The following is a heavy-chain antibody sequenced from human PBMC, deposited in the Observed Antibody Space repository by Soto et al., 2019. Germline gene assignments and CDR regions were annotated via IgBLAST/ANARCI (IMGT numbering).Heavy chain of an antibody. J-gene: IGHJ4*02. Sequence: SETLSLTCTVSGGSISSGRYYWNWIRQHPGKGLEWIGYIYHSGNTYYNPSLKSRSSISLDTSKNQFSLKLNSVTVADTAVYYSSRLAKRFLEWLFTDSWGQGTLVTVSS. CDR1: GGSISSGRYY. D-gene: IGHD3-3*01. CDR3: SRLAKRFLEWLFTDS. CDR2: IYHSGNT. V-gene: IGHV4-31*03.